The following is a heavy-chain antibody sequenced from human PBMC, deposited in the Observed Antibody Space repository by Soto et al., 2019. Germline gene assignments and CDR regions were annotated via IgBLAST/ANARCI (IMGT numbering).Heavy chain of an antibody. CDR2: ISYDGSNK. Sequence: QVQLVESGGGVVQPGRSLRLSCAASGFTFSSYAMHWVRQAPGKGLEWVAVISYDGSNKYYADSVKGRFTISRDNSKNTLYLQMNSLRAEDTAVYYCARAPIGQQLVRRPFFDYWGQGTLFTVSS. CDR1: GFTFSSYA. J-gene: IGHJ4*02. CDR3: ARAPIGQQLVRRPFFDY. D-gene: IGHD6-13*01. V-gene: IGHV3-30-3*01.